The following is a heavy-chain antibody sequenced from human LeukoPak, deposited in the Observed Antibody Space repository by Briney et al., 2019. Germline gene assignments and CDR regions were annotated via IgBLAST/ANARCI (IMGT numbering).Heavy chain of an antibody. J-gene: IGHJ3*02. CDR3: AKHEYIVVVSAFDI. D-gene: IGHD2-15*01. CDR1: GFTFSNYG. CDR2: ISGSGGST. V-gene: IGHV3-23*01. Sequence: GGSLRLSCAASGFTFSNYGMSWVRQAPGKGLEWVSAISGSGGSTYYADSVKGRFTISRDNSKNTLYLQMNSLRAEDTAVYYCAKHEYIVVVSAFDIWGQGTMVTVSS.